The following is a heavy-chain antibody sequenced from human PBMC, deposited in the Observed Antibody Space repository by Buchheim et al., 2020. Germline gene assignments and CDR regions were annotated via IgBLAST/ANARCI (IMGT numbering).Heavy chain of an antibody. CDR3: ASSSPFLGATYYYYYGMDV. D-gene: IGHD1-26*01. V-gene: IGHV5-10-1*03. Sequence: EVQLVQSGAEVKKPGESLRISCKGSGYSFTSYWISWVRQMPGKGLEWMGRIDPSDSYTNYSPSFQGHVTISADKSISTAYPQWSSLKASDTAMYYCASSSPFLGATYYYYYGMDVWGQGTT. CDR1: GYSFTSYW. CDR2: IDPSDSYT. J-gene: IGHJ6*02.